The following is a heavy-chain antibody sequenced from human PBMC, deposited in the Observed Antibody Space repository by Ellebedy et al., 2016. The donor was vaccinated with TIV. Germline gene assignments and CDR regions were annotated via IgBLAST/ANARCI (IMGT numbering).Heavy chain of an antibody. Sequence: GGSLRLXXAASGFSLSGFGMHWVRQAPGKGLEWVAVVSYDGSKKEYADSVKGRFTISRDNSESMVYLQMNSLRAEDTAMYYCGRDRDSRYCSSATCRNWFDPWGQGTLVIVSS. CDR2: VSYDGSKK. J-gene: IGHJ5*02. CDR3: GRDRDSRYCSSATCRNWFDP. CDR1: GFSLSGFG. V-gene: IGHV3-30*03. D-gene: IGHD2-2*01.